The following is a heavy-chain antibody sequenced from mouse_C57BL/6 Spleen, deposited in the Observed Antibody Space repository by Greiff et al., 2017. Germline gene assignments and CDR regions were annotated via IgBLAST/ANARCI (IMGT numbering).Heavy chain of an antibody. Sequence: VKVVESGGDLVKPGGSLKLSCAASGFTFSSYGMSWVRQTPDKRLEWVATISSGGSYTYYPDSVKGRFTISRDNAKHALYLQMSSLKAEDTAMYYCGRHGRGDLDYWGQGTTLTVAS. CDR1: GFTFSSYG. CDR2: ISSGGSYT. D-gene: IGHD3-3*01. J-gene: IGHJ2*01. V-gene: IGHV5-6*01. CDR3: GRHGRGDLDY.